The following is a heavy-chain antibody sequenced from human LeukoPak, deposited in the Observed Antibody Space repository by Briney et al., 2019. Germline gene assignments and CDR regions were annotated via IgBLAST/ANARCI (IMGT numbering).Heavy chain of an antibody. CDR2: IYSGGST. Sequence: SGGSLRLSCAASGFTVSSNYMSWVRQAPGKGLEWVSVIYSGGSTYYADSAKGRFTISRDNSKNTVYLQMDSLRGEDSAVYYCAKNAGYSYGLYYFDYWGQGTLVTVSS. D-gene: IGHD5-18*01. J-gene: IGHJ4*02. V-gene: IGHV3-53*01. CDR1: GFTVSSNY. CDR3: AKNAGYSYGLYYFDY.